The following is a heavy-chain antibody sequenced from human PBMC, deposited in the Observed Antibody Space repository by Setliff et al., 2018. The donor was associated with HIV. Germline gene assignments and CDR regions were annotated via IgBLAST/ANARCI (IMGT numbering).Heavy chain of an antibody. CDR3: ARDVGYCTATSCQTGFDY. J-gene: IGHJ4*02. D-gene: IGHD2-8*02. Sequence: ASVKVSCKASPNTFLNYGISRVRQAPGQGLEWMGWISVHNDNSNYAQRFRDRVTMTTDIPTSTAYMELRGLRSDDTAVYYCARDVGYCTATSCQTGFDYWGQGTLVPV. CDR1: PNTFLNYG. CDR2: ISVHNDNS. V-gene: IGHV1-18*01.